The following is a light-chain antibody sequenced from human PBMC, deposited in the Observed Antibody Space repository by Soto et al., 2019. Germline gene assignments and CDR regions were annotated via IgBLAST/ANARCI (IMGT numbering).Light chain of an antibody. V-gene: IGKV3-15*01. CDR1: QSVSNN. J-gene: IGKJ5*01. Sequence: ENVLTQSPGTLSLSPGERATLXXRASQSVSNNYLAWYQQKPGQAPRIXMYDASTRATGISARFSGSGAGTEFTLTISSLQSEDFAVYYCQQYHNWPITFGQGTRLEIK. CDR3: QQYHNWPIT. CDR2: DAS.